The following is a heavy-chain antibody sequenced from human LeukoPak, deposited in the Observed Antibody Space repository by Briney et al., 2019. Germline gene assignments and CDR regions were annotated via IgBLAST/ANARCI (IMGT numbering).Heavy chain of an antibody. CDR3: ARDSGSYSRGLVRAYYMDD. CDR2: IYYSGST. D-gene: IGHD1-26*01. Sequence: SETLSLTCTVSGGSISSSSYYWGWIRQPPGMGLEWIGSIYYSGSTYYNPSLKSRVAISVDTSKNQFSLKLRSVTAADTAVYYCARDSGSYSRGLVRAYYMDDWGKGTTVTVSS. CDR1: GGSISSSSYY. V-gene: IGHV4-39*07. J-gene: IGHJ6*03.